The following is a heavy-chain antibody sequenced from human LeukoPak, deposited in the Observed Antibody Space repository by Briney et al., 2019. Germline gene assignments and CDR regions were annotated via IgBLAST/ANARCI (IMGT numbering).Heavy chain of an antibody. CDR1: GFTFSTYN. V-gene: IGHV3-48*02. CDR3: ARNPAGIGDY. D-gene: IGHD1-26*01. CDR2: ISSGSRII. J-gene: IGHJ4*02. Sequence: GGSLRLSCEASGFTFSTYNMNWVRQAPGKGLEWVSFISSGSRIIYYADSVKGRFTVSRDNAKNSLYLQMNSLRDEDTAVYYCARNPAGIGDYWGQGTLVTVSS.